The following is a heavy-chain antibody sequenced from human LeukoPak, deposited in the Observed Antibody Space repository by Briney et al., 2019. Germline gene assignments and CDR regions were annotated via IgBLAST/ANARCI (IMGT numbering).Heavy chain of an antibody. CDR1: GGTFSIYA. Sequence: SVKVSCKASGGTFSIYAISWVRQAPGQGLEWMGGIIPIFGTANYAQKFQGRVTITADESTSTAYMELSSLRSEDTAVYYCARDPVHLGGYSYDYTPSNWFDPWGEGTLVTVSS. CDR3: ARDPVHLGGYSYDYTPSNWFDP. D-gene: IGHD5-18*01. CDR2: IIPIFGTA. V-gene: IGHV1-69*13. J-gene: IGHJ5*02.